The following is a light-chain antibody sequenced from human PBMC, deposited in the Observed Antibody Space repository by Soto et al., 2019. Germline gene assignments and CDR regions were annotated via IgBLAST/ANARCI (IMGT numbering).Light chain of an antibody. J-gene: IGKJ5*01. CDR3: QQSYSTPIT. CDR2: AAS. CDR1: QIISTF. V-gene: IGKV1-39*01. Sequence: DIQMTQSPSSLSASVGDRVTITCRASQIISTFLIWYQQKPGKAPNLLIYAASNLQSGVPSRFSGSGSGTDFTLTISSLQPEDFATYYCQQSYSTPITFGQGTRPEIK.